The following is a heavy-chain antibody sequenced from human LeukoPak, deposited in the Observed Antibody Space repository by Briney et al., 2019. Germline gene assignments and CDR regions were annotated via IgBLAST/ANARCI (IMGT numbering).Heavy chain of an antibody. D-gene: IGHD1-26*01. CDR2: IYTSGST. CDR1: GGSISSGSYY. CDR3: AREQSGSYLDY. J-gene: IGHJ4*02. V-gene: IGHV4-61*02. Sequence: SETLSLTCTVSGGSISSGSYYWSWIRQPAGKGLEWIGRIYTSGSTYYNPSLKSRVTISVDTSKNQFSLKLSSVTAADTAVYYCAREQSGSYLDYWGQGTLVTVSS.